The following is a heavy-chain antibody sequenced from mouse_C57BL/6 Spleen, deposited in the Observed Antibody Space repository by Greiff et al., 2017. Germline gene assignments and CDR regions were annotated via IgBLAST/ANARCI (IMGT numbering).Heavy chain of an antibody. J-gene: IGHJ2*01. V-gene: IGHV3-6*01. Sequence: EVQLQQSGPGLVKPCQSLSLTCSVTGYSITSGYYWNWIRQFPGNKLEWMGYISYDGSNNYNPSLKNRISITRDTSKNQFFLKLNSVTTEDTATYYCAREGNYGSPFDYWGQGTTLTVSS. CDR3: AREGNYGSPFDY. CDR2: ISYDGSN. D-gene: IGHD1-1*01. CDR1: GYSITSGYY.